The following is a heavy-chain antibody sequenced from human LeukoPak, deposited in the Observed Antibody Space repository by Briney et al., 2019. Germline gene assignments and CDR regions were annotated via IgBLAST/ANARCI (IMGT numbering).Heavy chain of an antibody. V-gene: IGHV3-23*01. D-gene: IGHD3-22*01. J-gene: IGHJ4*02. Sequence: GGTLRLSCAASGFTFSSYGMSWVRQAPGKGLEWVSAISGSGGSTYYADSVKGRFTISRDNSKNTLYLQMNSLRAEDTAVYYCATRLYYYDSSGYYGPDYWGQGTLVTVSS. CDR1: GFTFSSYG. CDR3: ATRLYYYDSSGYYGPDY. CDR2: ISGSGGST.